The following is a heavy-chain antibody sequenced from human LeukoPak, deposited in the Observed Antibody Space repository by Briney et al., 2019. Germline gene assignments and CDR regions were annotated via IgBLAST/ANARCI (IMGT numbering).Heavy chain of an antibody. CDR1: GLTFSRQW. V-gene: IGHV3-7*01. J-gene: IGHJ3*02. D-gene: IGHD6-25*01. CDR3: ARPTSGGAFDI. CDR2: INQDGSQK. Sequence: GGSLRLSCAASGLTFSRQWMSWVRQAPGKGLEWVAHINQDGSQKNSVDSVKGRCTISRDNAKNSVYLQMNSLRAEDTAVYYCARPTSGGAFDIWGQGTMVVVSP.